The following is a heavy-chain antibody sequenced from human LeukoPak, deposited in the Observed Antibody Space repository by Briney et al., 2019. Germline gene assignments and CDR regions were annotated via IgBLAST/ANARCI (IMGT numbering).Heavy chain of an antibody. CDR1: GFTLSASY. D-gene: IGHD3/OR15-3a*01. CDR2: SSSSGSTI. J-gene: IGHJ4*02. CDR3: ARRRDFIDY. V-gene: IGHV3-11*01. Sequence: GGSLRLSCAASGFTLSASYMTWIRRPPGKGLEWVSYSSSSGSTIYYADSVKGRFAISRDNAKNSLYLQMNSLRAEDTAVYYCARRRDFIDYWGQGTLVTVSS.